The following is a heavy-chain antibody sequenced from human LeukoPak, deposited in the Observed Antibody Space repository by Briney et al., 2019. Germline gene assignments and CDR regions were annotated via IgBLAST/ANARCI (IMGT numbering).Heavy chain of an antibody. CDR2: INHSGST. CDR3: ARGRGDGYNRSWFDP. V-gene: IGHV4-34*01. J-gene: IGHJ5*02. CDR1: GGSFSGYC. D-gene: IGHD5-24*01. Sequence: PSETLSLTCAVYGGSFSGYCWSWIRQPPGKGLEWIGEINHSGSTNYNPSLKSRVTISVDTSKNQFSLKLSSVTAADTAVYYCARGRGDGYNRSWFDPWGQGTLVTVSS.